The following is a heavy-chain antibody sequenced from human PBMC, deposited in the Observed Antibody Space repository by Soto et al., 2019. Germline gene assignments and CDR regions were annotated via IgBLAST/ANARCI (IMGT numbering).Heavy chain of an antibody. CDR2: IGGGGTDT. CDR1: RFTFSDFA. Sequence: DVQLLESGGGLVQPGGSLTLSCAASRFTFSDFAMNWVRQAPGKGLEWVSSIGGGGTDTYYADSVNGRFTISRDNSKNTLYLRLDQLKDEFTAVYYFAQDAVSYKGKWALFDSLGQGNLVIVSS. V-gene: IGHV3-23*01. CDR3: AQDAVSYKGKWALFDS. D-gene: IGHD1-26*01. J-gene: IGHJ5*01.